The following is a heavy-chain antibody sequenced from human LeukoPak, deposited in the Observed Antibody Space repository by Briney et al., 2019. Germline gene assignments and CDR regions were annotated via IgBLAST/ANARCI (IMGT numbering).Heavy chain of an antibody. D-gene: IGHD4-17*01. CDR3: ARVPRGGGDYEDY. Sequence: ASVKVSCEASGGTFSSYAISWVRQAPGQGLEWMGGIIPIFGTANYAQKFQGRVTITADESTSTAYMELSSLRSEDTAVYYCARVPRGGGDYEDYWGQGTLVTVSS. J-gene: IGHJ4*02. V-gene: IGHV1-69*13. CDR2: IIPIFGTA. CDR1: GGTFSSYA.